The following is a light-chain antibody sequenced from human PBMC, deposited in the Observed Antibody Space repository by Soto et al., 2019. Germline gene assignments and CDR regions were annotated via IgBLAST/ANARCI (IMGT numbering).Light chain of an antibody. CDR1: QSVSSD. J-gene: IGKJ4*01. V-gene: IGKV3-11*01. Sequence: EIILTQSPATLSLSPGERASLSCRASQSVSSDLTWYQQKPGQALRLLIYDASKRATGIPARFSGSGSGTDFTLTISSLEPVDFAVYYCQHRSNWPLTFGGGPKVEIK. CDR3: QHRSNWPLT. CDR2: DAS.